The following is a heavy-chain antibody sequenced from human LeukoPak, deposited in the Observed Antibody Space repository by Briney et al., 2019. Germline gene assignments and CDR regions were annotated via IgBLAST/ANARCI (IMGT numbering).Heavy chain of an antibody. D-gene: IGHD3-22*01. Sequence: SETLSLTCTVSGGSISSSSYYWGWIRQPPGKGLEWIGSIYYSGSTYYNPSLKSRVTISVDTSKNQFSLKLSSVTAADTAVYYCATPERGMIVASDAFDIWGQGTMVTVSS. J-gene: IGHJ3*02. CDR3: ATPERGMIVASDAFDI. V-gene: IGHV4-39*07. CDR2: IYYSGST. CDR1: GGSISSSSYY.